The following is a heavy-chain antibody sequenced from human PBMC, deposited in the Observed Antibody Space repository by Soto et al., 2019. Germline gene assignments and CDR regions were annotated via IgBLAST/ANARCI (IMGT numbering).Heavy chain of an antibody. CDR1: GLSFSSHS. J-gene: IGHJ4*02. Sequence: GTLRLSCAASGLSFSSHSITWVRQAPGKGLEWVSYISGSGANKYYADSVKGRFTISRDNARNSLYLQMSSLSDEDTAVYYCARAIRGFSYVVDYWGQGTLVTVSS. CDR2: ISGSGANK. D-gene: IGHD5-18*01. V-gene: IGHV3-48*02. CDR3: ARAIRGFSYVVDY.